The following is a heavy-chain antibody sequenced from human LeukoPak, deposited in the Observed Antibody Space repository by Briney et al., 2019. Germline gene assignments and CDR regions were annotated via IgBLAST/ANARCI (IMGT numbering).Heavy chain of an antibody. CDR2: ISYDGSNK. D-gene: IGHD6-13*01. CDR1: GFTFSSYA. Sequence: QPGRSLRLSCAASGFTFSSYAMHWVRQAPGEGLEWVAVISYDGSNKYYADSVKGRFTISRDNSKNTLYLQMNSLRAEDTAVYYCAREAQLVLNWFDPWGQGTLVTVSS. J-gene: IGHJ5*02. CDR3: AREAQLVLNWFDP. V-gene: IGHV3-30*04.